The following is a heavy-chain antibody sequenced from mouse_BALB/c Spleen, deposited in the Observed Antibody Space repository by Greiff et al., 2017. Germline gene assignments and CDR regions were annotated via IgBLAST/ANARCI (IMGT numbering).Heavy chain of an antibody. CDR2: IDPETGGT. J-gene: IGHJ4*01. D-gene: IGHD1-2*01. CDR3: ARKLRLRNAMDY. Sequence: VQLQQSGAELVRPGASVTLSCKASGYTFTDYEMHWVKQTPVHGLEWIGAIDPETGGTAYNQKFKGKATLTADTSSNTAYMQLSSLTSEDSAVYYCARKLRLRNAMDYWGQGTSVTVSS. CDR1: GYTFTDYE. V-gene: IGHV1-15*01.